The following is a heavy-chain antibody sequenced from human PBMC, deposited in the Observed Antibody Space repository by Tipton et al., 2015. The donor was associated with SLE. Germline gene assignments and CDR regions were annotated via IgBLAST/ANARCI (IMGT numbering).Heavy chain of an antibody. D-gene: IGHD3-16*02. CDR3: ARRLKIPKYRACDI. V-gene: IGHV4-34*01. CDR2: INHSAST. J-gene: IGHJ3*02. Sequence: TLSLTCAVYGGSFSGYYWSWIRQPPGKGLEWIGEINHSASTNYNPSLKSRVTISVDTSKNQFSLKLSSVTAADTAVYYCARRLKIPKYRACDIWGQGTMVTVSS. CDR1: GGSFSGYY.